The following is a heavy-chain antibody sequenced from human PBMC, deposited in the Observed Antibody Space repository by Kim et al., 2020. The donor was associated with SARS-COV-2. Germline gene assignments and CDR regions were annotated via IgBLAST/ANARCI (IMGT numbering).Heavy chain of an antibody. CDR3: ATLHGGTTANY. CDR1: GFSFRNYW. Sequence: GASLRLSGAASGFSFRNYWMNWVRQAPGKGLEWVATIKEDGTEKYYVDSVKGRFTISRDNAKNSLYLQMNSLRADDSAVYSCATLHGGTTANYWGQGTLVTVSS. CDR2: IKEDGTEK. V-gene: IGHV3-7*01. J-gene: IGHJ4*02. D-gene: IGHD3-16*01.